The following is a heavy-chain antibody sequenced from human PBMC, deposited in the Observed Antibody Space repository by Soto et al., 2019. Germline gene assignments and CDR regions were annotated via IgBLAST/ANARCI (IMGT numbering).Heavy chain of an antibody. D-gene: IGHD2-21*02. CDR2: INAGNGNT. V-gene: IGHV1-3*01. CDR3: AWSIVVVTALYN. Sequence: ASVKVSCKASGYTFTSYAMHWVRQAPGQRLEWMGWINAGNGNTKYSQKFQGRVTITRDTSASTAYMELSSLRSEDTAVYYFAWSIVVVTALYNWGQGTLVPVSS. CDR1: GYTFTSYA. J-gene: IGHJ1*01.